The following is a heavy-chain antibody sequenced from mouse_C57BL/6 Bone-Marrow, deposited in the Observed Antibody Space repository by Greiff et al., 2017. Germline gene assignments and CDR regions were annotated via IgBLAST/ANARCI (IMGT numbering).Heavy chain of an antibody. CDR3: RGLLWSLMDY. CDR1: GFNIKDDY. D-gene: IGHD2-1*01. Sequence: EVQLQQSGAELVRPGASVKLSCTASGFNIKDDYMHWVKQRPEQGLEWIGWIDPENGDTEYASKLQGKATITADTSSNTAYLQLSSLTSEDTAVYYCRGLLWSLMDYWGQGTSVTVSS. CDR2: IDPENGDT. J-gene: IGHJ4*01. V-gene: IGHV14-4*01.